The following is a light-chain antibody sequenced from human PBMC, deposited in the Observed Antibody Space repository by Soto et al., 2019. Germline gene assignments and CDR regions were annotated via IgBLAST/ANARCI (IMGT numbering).Light chain of an antibody. V-gene: IGKV3-20*01. Sequence: IVLTQSPGTLSLSPGERASLSCRASQSVSGKNLAWYQQKPGQAPRLLIFGASNRATGIPDRFSGSGSGTDFTLTINRLEPEDFAVYYCEQYDKSITFGGGTKVEIK. J-gene: IGKJ4*01. CDR2: GAS. CDR3: EQYDKSIT. CDR1: QSVSGKN.